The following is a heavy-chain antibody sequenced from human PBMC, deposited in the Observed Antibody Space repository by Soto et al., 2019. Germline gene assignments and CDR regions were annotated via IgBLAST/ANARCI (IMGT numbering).Heavy chain of an antibody. V-gene: IGHV4-34*01. J-gene: IGHJ4*02. D-gene: IGHD5-12*01. Sequence: PSETLSLTCALYGESFSGYYWSWIRQSPEKGLEWIGQLTHVGSTNYNPSLKSRVTISLDTSKNQFSLKLSSLTAADTAVYYCARGPRSSVATMAHFDYWGQGTLVTVS. CDR1: GESFSGYY. CDR3: ARGPRSSVATMAHFDY. CDR2: LTHVGST.